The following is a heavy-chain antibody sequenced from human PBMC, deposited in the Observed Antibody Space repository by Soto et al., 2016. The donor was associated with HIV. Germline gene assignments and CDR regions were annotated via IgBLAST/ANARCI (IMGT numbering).Heavy chain of an antibody. Sequence: VQLVETGGGLIQPGGSLRLSCAASGFTVSSNYMSWVRQAPGKGLEWVSVIYSGGSTYYADSVKGRFTISRDNSKNTVYLQMNSLRVEDTAVYYCTRDFSNSWYEYWGQGTLVTVSS. J-gene: IGHJ4*02. D-gene: IGHD6-13*01. CDR1: GFTVSSNY. CDR3: TRDFSNSWYEY. CDR2: IYSGGST. V-gene: IGHV3-53*02.